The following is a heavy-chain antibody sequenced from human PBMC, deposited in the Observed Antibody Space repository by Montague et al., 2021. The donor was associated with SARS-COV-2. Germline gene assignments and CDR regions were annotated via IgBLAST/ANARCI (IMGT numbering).Heavy chain of an antibody. CDR1: GGSVSSGSYY. V-gene: IGHV4-61*01. D-gene: IGHD5-18*01. Sequence: SETLSLTCTVSGGSVSSGSYYWSWIRQPPGKGLEWIGYIYYSGSTNYNPSLKSRVTISVDTSKNQFSLKLSSVTAADTAVYYCARGTEVLNVWIQLEGWGNWFDHWGQGTLVTVSS. CDR2: IYYSGST. J-gene: IGHJ5*02. CDR3: ARGTEVLNVWIQLEGWGNWFDH.